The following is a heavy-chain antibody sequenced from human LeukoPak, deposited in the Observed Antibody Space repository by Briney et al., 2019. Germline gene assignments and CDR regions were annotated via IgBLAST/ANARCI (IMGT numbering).Heavy chain of an antibody. CDR2: ISSSSGTI. CDR1: GFTFSSYS. J-gene: IGHJ4*02. Sequence: AGGSLRLSCAASGFTFSSYSMNWVRQAPGKGLEWVSYISSSSGTIYYADSVKGRFTISRDNAQNSLYLQMNSLRAEDTAVYYCARGYSSGRSAVDYWGQGTLVAVSS. V-gene: IGHV3-48*04. D-gene: IGHD6-19*01. CDR3: ARGYSSGRSAVDY.